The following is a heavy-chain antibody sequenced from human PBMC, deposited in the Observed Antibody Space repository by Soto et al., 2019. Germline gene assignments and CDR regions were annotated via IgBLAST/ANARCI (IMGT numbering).Heavy chain of an antibody. D-gene: IGHD4-4*01. Sequence: ASVKVSCKASGYSFTGYYLHWVREAPGQGLEWMGWINPNSGGTNYAQKFQGWVTMTRDTSISTAYMELSSLRSEDTAVYYCAGTVEIPYYHGMDVWGQGTTVTVSS. J-gene: IGHJ6*02. CDR3: AGTVEIPYYHGMDV. CDR2: INPNSGGT. V-gene: IGHV1-2*04. CDR1: GYSFTGYY.